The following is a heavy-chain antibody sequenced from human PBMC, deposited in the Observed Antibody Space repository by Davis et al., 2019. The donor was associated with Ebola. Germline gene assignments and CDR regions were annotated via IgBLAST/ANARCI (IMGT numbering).Heavy chain of an antibody. CDR2: ISSSSSYI. V-gene: IGHV3-21*04. D-gene: IGHD4-11*01. J-gene: IGHJ4*02. Sequence: GESLKISCSASGFTFSSYAMHWVRQAPGKGLEWVSSISSSSSYIYYADSVKGRFTISRDNSKNTLYLQMNSLRAEDTAVYYCARGAHSNHDYWGQGTLVTVSS. CDR1: GFTFSSYA. CDR3: ARGAHSNHDY.